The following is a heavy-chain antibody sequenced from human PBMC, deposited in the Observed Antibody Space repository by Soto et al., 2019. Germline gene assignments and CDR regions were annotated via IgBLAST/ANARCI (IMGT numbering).Heavy chain of an antibody. CDR3: ARHPERIAQIGWFDP. CDR2: ISSSSSTI. D-gene: IGHD6-13*01. V-gene: IGHV3-48*01. CDR1: GFTFSSYS. J-gene: IGHJ5*02. Sequence: GGSLRLSCAASGFTFSSYSMNWVRQAPGKGMEWVSYISSSSSTIYYADSVKGRFSISRDNAKNSLYLQMNSLRAEDTAVYYCARHPERIAQIGWFDPWGQGT.